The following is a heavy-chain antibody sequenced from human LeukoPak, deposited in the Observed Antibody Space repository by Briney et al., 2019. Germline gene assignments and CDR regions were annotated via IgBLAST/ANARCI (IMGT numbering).Heavy chain of an antibody. CDR2: ICYRGST. Sequence: PSETLSLTCSVSGGSIGSSSYCWGWIRQPPGKGLEWIGTICYRGSTFYNPSLKSRVTLSVDTSKNQFSLKLSSVTAADTAVYYCARTENYIPEDCFDPWGQGTLVTVSS. J-gene: IGHJ5*02. D-gene: IGHD5-24*01. CDR1: GGSIGSSSYC. V-gene: IGHV4-39*01. CDR3: ARTENYIPEDCFDP.